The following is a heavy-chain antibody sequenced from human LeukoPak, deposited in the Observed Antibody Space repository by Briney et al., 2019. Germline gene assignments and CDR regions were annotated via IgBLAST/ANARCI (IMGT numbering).Heavy chain of an antibody. V-gene: IGHV4-4*07. CDR3: ARAGDYNSFDS. Sequence: SETPSLTCTVSGGSISSYYWSWIRQPAGKGLEWIGRIYTSGSTNYNPSLKSRVTMSVDTSKNQFSLKLSSVTAADTAGDYCARAGDYNSFDSRGQGPLVPVSS. J-gene: IGHJ4*02. CDR2: IYTSGST. CDR1: GGSISSYY. D-gene: IGHD4-17*01.